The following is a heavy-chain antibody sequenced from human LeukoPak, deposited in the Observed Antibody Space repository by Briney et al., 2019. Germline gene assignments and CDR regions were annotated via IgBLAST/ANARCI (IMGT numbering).Heavy chain of an antibody. J-gene: IGHJ5*02. Sequence: SETLSLTCTVSGGSISSSSYYWGWIRQPPGKGLEWIGSIYYSGSTYYNPSLKRQVTISVDTSKNQFSLKLSSVTAADTAVYYCASQINWFDPWGQGTLVTVSS. V-gene: IGHV4-39*07. CDR2: IYYSGST. CDR3: ASQINWFDP. CDR1: GGSISSSSYY.